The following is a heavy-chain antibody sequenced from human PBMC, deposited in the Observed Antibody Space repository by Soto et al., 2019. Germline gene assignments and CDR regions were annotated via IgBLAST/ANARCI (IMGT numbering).Heavy chain of an antibody. CDR3: ARLAVTSSTQFDY. Sequence: PGESLKISCQGSGYRFIAYWIGWVRQKPGKGLELMGIIYPADSDVRYSPSFQGQVTISVDKSINTAYLQWSSLKASDTAIYYCARLAVTSSTQFDYWGQGTPVTVSS. D-gene: IGHD2-21*02. CDR1: GYRFIAYW. CDR2: IYPADSDV. V-gene: IGHV5-51*01. J-gene: IGHJ4*02.